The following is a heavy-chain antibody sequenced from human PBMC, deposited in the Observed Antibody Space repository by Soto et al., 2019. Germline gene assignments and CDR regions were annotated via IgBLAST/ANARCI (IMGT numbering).Heavy chain of an antibody. CDR2: ISSGGGSP. CDR1: VFTFIDYA. V-gene: IGHV3-23*01. CDR3: AKGDGRIVPRHFDY. D-gene: IGHD1-26*01. J-gene: IGHJ4*02. Sequence: PGRSLRLSCASSVFTFIDYAMSWVRQAPGKGLEWVSSISSGGGSPYYADSVKGRFTISRNNSKNTLFLQMNSLRAEDTAVYYCAKGDGRIVPRHFDYWGQGTLVTVSS.